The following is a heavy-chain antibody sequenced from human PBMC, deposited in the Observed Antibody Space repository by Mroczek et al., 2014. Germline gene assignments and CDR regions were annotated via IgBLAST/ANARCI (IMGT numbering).Heavy chain of an antibody. Sequence: VQLVESGGGLVQPGGSLRLSCAASGFTFSSYAMSWVRQAPGKGLEWVSAISGSGGSTYYADSVKGRFTISRDNSKNTLYLQMNSLRAEDTAVYYCAKTGWYYYDSSGEPEAFDIWGQGTMVTVSS. CDR1: GFTFSSYA. D-gene: IGHD3-22*01. J-gene: IGHJ3*02. CDR3: AKTGWYYYDSSGEPEAFDI. CDR2: ISGSGGST. V-gene: IGHV3-23*04.